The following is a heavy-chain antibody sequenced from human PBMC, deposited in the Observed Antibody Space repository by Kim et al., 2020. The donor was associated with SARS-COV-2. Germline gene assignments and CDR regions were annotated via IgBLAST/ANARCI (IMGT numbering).Heavy chain of an antibody. D-gene: IGHD3-10*01. V-gene: IGHV4-31*03. CDR3: AREVAERFGDTRYYYGMDV. Sequence: SETLSLTCTVSGGSISSGGYYWSWIRQHPGKGLEWIGYIYYSGSTYYNPSLKSRVTISVDTSKNQFSLKLSSVTAADTAVYYCAREVAERFGDTRYYYGMDVWGQGTTVTVSS. CDR1: GGSISSGGYY. J-gene: IGHJ6*02. CDR2: IYYSGST.